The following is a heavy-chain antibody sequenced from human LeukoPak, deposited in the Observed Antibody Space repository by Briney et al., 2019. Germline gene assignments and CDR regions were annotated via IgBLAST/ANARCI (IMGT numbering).Heavy chain of an antibody. CDR3: ARGKEVFIAAAGREEYGAFDI. CDR1: GFTVSRNY. Sequence: GGSLRLSCAASGFTVSRNYMIWVRQAPGKGLEWVSVIYSGGSTYYADSVKGRFTISRDNSKNTLYLQMNSLRAEDTAVYYCARGKEVFIAAAGREEYGAFDIWGQGTMVTVSS. D-gene: IGHD6-13*01. V-gene: IGHV3-66*01. J-gene: IGHJ3*02. CDR2: IYSGGST.